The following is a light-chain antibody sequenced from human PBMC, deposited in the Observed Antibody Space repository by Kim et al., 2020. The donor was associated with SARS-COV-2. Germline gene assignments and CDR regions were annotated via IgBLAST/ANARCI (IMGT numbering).Light chain of an antibody. Sequence: SASVGDRFTITRLACQTITNCLHWYQQKPGIAPKLLISTASNLQDGVPSRFSGSGSETDFTLNIDSLQPEDFATYHCHQTYSTPYTFGRGTKLEI. CDR2: TAS. CDR3: HQTYSTPYT. V-gene: IGKV1-39*01. CDR1: QTITNC. J-gene: IGKJ2*01.